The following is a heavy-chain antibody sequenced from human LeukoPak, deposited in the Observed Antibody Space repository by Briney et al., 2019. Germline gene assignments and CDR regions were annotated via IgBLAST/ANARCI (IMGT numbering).Heavy chain of an antibody. Sequence: SEALSLTCTVSGGSISSGGYYWSWIRQHPGEGLEWIGYIYYSGSTYYNPSLKSRVTISVDTSKNQFSLKLSSVTAADTAVYYCARGPGIAAAGRIEYFQHWGQGTLVTVSS. CDR3: ARGPGIAAAGRIEYFQH. CDR1: GGSISSGGYY. D-gene: IGHD6-13*01. V-gene: IGHV4-31*03. CDR2: IYYSGST. J-gene: IGHJ1*01.